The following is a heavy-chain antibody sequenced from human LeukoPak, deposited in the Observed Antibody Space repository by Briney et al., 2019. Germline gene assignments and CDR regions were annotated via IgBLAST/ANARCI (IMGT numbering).Heavy chain of an antibody. J-gene: IGHJ4*02. D-gene: IGHD3-22*01. CDR3: AKDLRRITMIVVPKGIDY. Sequence: GGSLRLSCAASGFTFSSYWMHWVRQAPGKGLVWVSRINSDGSSTNYADSVRGRFTISRDNAKNTLYLQMNSLRAEDTAVYYCAKDLRRITMIVVPKGIDYWGQGTLVTVSS. CDR1: GFTFSSYW. CDR2: INSDGSST. V-gene: IGHV3-74*01.